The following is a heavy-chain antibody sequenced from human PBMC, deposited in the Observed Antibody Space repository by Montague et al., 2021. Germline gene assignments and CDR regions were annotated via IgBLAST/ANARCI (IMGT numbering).Heavy chain of an antibody. J-gene: IGHJ4*02. CDR3: DASDF. CDR2: ITATGGRT. Sequence: YRRLSCAASGFTFSAFVMSWARQAPGKGLEWVSTITATGGRTFHADSVRGRFTISRDNSKNMLYLEMNSLRAEDTATYYCDASDFWGQGVLVTVSP. V-gene: IGHV3-23*01. CDR1: GFTFSAFV.